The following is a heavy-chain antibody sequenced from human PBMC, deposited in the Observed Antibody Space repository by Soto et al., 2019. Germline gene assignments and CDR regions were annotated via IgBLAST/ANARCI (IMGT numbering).Heavy chain of an antibody. V-gene: IGHV1-18*01. CDR2: ISAYNGNT. D-gene: IGHD1-26*01. CDR1: GYTFTSYG. CDR3: ARDQVVGATRPP. Sequence: ASVKVSCKAPGYTFTSYGISWVRQAPGQGLEWMGWISAYNGNTNYAQKFQGRVTITADKSTSTAYMELSSLRSEDTAVYYCARDQVVGATRPPWGQGTLVTVSS. J-gene: IGHJ4*02.